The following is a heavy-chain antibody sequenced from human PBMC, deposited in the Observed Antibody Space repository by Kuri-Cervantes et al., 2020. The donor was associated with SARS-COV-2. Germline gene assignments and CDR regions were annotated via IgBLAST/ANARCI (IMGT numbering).Heavy chain of an antibody. CDR1: GYTFTSYG. Sequence: ASVKVSCKASGYTFTSYGISWVRQAPGQGLEWMGWINPNSGGTNYAQKFQGRVTITRDTSISTAYMGLSRLRSADTAVYYCARDLQYVVVVAASVGDWGQGTLVTVSS. CDR2: INPNSGGT. D-gene: IGHD2-15*01. CDR3: ARDLQYVVVVAASVGD. V-gene: IGHV1-2*02. J-gene: IGHJ4*02.